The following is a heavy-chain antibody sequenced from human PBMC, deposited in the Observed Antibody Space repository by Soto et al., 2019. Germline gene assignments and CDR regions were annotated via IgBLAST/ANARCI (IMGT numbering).Heavy chain of an antibody. CDR3: ARDPPSYGSGSYYSNWFDP. V-gene: IGHV3-30-3*01. Sequence: QVQLVESGGGVVQPGRSLRLSCAASGFTFSSYAMHWVSQAPGKGLEWVAVISYDGSNKYYADSVKGRFTISRDNSKNTLYLQMNSLRAEDTDVYYCARDPPSYGSGSYYSNWFDPWGQGTLVTVSS. CDR1: GFTFSSYA. CDR2: ISYDGSNK. J-gene: IGHJ5*02. D-gene: IGHD3-10*01.